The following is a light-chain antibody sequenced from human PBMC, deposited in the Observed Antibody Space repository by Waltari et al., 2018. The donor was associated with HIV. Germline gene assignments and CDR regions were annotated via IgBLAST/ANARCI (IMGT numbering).Light chain of an antibody. V-gene: IGLV1-47*02. CDR1: RPNIGNNF. CDR2: NSD. J-gene: IGLJ3*02. Sequence: QSVLTQTPSMSRPPGQRVFISCSGSRPNIGNNFVSWFQQVPGRAPKLIIYNSDHRPSGVPDRFSAAKSGSSASLAITGLQSDDEAVYFCASRDDNLSHWVFGGGTKLTV. CDR3: ASRDDNLSHWV.